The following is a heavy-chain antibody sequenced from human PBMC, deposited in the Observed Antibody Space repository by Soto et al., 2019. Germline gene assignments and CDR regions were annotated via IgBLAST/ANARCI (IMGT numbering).Heavy chain of an antibody. CDR1: GFTFSSYA. D-gene: IGHD3-10*01. CDR2: ISGSGGST. CDR3: AKAVRGVINNFDY. Sequence: EVQLLESGGGLVQPGGSLRLSCAASGFTFSSYAMTWVRQAPGKGLEWVSAISGSGGSTYYADSVKGRFTISRDNSKNTLYLQMNSLRAEDTAVYYCAKAVRGVINNFDYWGQGTLVTVSS. J-gene: IGHJ4*02. V-gene: IGHV3-23*01.